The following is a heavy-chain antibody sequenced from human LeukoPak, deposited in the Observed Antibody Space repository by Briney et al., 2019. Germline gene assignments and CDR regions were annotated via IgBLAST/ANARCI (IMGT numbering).Heavy chain of an antibody. D-gene: IGHD3-22*01. CDR1: GVSISSSNSY. CDR3: ARDGVVAINWFDP. CDR2: IYYSGNT. Sequence: SETLSLTCTVSGVSISSSNSYWGWIRQPPGKGLEWIGSIYYSGNTYYNASLKSQVSISIDTSKNQFSLKLSSVTAADTAVYYCARDGVVAINWFDPWGQGTLVTVSS. J-gene: IGHJ5*02. V-gene: IGHV4-39*02.